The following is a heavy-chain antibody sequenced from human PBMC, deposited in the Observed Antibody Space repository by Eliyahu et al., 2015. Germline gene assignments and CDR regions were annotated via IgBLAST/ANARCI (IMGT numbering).Heavy chain of an antibody. CDR2: INHSGST. CDR1: GGXFSGYX. J-gene: IGHJ4*02. CDR3: ARSRRPWSGYYFDY. D-gene: IGHD3-3*01. Sequence: QVQLQQWGAGLLKPSETLSLTCAVXGGXFSGYXWXXIRQPPGKXLEWIGEINHSGSTNYNPSLKSRVTISVDTSKNQFSLKLSSVTAADTAVYYCARSRRPWSGYYFDYWGQGTLVTVSS. V-gene: IGHV4-34*01.